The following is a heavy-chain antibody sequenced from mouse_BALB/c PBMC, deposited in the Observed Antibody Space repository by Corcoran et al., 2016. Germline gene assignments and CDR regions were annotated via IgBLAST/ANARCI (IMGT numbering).Heavy chain of an antibody. CDR2: INTYTGEP. CDR1: GYTFTNYG. CDR3: ARAPLHYYAMDY. D-gene: IGHD6-1*01. J-gene: IGHJ4*01. V-gene: IGHV9-3-1*01. Sequence: QIQLVQSGPELKKPGETVKISCKASGYTFTNYGMNWVKQAPGKGLKWMGWINTYTGEPTYADDVKGRFAFSLEISASTAYLQINNLKNEDTATYFCARAPLHYYAMDYWGQGTSVTVSS.